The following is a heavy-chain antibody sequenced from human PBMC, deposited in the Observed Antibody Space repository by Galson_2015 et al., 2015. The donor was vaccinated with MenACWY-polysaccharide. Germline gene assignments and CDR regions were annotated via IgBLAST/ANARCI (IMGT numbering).Heavy chain of an antibody. J-gene: IGHJ6*03. CDR1: GFTFSSYA. D-gene: IGHD6-6*01. V-gene: IGHV3-23*01. Sequence: SLRLSCAASGFTFSSYAMSWVRQAPGKGLEWVSVIISGGSTNYADSVKGRFTISRDNSKNTLFLQMNSLRAEDTAVYYCAKGYSSSGYYMDVWGKGTTVTVSS. CDR2: IISGGST. CDR3: AKGYSSSGYYMDV.